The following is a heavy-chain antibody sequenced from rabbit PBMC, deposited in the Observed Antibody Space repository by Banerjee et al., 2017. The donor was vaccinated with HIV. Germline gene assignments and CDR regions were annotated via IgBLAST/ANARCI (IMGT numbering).Heavy chain of an antibody. D-gene: IGHD7-1*01. V-gene: IGHV1S45*01. J-gene: IGHJ4*01. CDR2: INAVTGKA. CDR1: GFSFSDKAV. Sequence: QEQLVESGGGLVKPEGSLKLSCTASGFSFSDKAVMCWVRQAPGKGLEWIACINAVTGKAVYASWAKGRFTFSKTSSTTVTLQATSLTVADTATYFCARNPGHSMNNLWGQGTLVTVS. CDR3: ARNPGHSMNNL.